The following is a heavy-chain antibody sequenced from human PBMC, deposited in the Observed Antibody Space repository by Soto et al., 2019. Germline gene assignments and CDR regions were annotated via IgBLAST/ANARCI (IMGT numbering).Heavy chain of an antibody. CDR2: IYYTGST. V-gene: IGHV4-59*08. CDR1: GGSTSSYY. Sequence: QVQLQESGPGLVKPSETLSLSCTVSGGSTSSYYWSWIRQPPGKGLEWIGYIYYTGSTDYNPSLKSRVTISVDTSKNQFSLKLNSVTAADTAVYYCARHGGIGYYYSVFDYWGQGTLVTVSS. D-gene: IGHD5-12*01. CDR3: ARHGGIGYYYSVFDY. J-gene: IGHJ4*02.